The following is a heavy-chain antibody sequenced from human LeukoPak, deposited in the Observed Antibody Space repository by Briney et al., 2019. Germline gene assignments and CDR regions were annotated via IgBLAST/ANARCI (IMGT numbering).Heavy chain of an antibody. Sequence: GASVKVSCKASGYTFTSYDNNWVRQATGQGLEWMGWMNPNSGNTGYAQKFQGRVTMTRNTSISTAYMELSSLRSEDTAVYYCARSKRIQLWRWGDYWGQGTLVTVSS. CDR3: ARSKRIQLWRWGDY. D-gene: IGHD5-18*01. CDR2: MNPNSGNT. J-gene: IGHJ4*02. V-gene: IGHV1-8*01. CDR1: GYTFTSYD.